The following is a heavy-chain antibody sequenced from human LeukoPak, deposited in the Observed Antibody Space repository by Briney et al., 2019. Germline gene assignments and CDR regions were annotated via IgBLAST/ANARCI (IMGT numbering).Heavy chain of an antibody. CDR1: GYTFTSSD. Sequence: ASVKVSCKASGYTFTSSDINWVRQATGQGLEWMGWMNPNSGNTGYAQKFQGRVTMTRNTSISTAYMELSSLRSEDTAVYYCARGAKRVTMIVVVIYYFDYWGQGTLVTVSS. CDR3: ARGAKRVTMIVVVIYYFDY. D-gene: IGHD3-22*01. J-gene: IGHJ4*02. CDR2: MNPNSGNT. V-gene: IGHV1-8*01.